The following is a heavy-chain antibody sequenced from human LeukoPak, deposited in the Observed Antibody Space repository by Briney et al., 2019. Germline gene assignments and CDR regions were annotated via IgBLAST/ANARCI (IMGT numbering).Heavy chain of an antibody. CDR3: GRGDYYDNGLDV. V-gene: IGHV1-2*02. CDR2: INPNSGGI. J-gene: IGHJ6*02. Sequence: ASVKVSCKTSGYTCTGYYMHWVRQAPGQGLEWMGWINPNSGGINYAQKFQDRVTMTRDTSISTAYMDLSRLRSDDTAVYYWGRGDYYDNGLDVWGQGTTVTVSS. CDR1: GYTCTGYY. D-gene: IGHD3-22*01.